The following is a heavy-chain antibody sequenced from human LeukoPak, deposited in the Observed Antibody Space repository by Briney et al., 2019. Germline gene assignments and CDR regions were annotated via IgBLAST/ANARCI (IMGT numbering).Heavy chain of an antibody. D-gene: IGHD3-16*01. CDR3: AREIVLMMSDVASPYYMDV. CDR2: VYSGGTT. CDR1: GSSVNAYF. V-gene: IGHV4-59*02. J-gene: IGHJ6*03. Sequence: SETLSLSCTVSGSSVNAYFWSWIRQPPGRGLEWIGYVYSGGTTEYSPSLKRRLTISLNASNNKVSLSLTSSTAADTAVYYCAREIVLMMSDVASPYYMDVWGRGTTVIVAS.